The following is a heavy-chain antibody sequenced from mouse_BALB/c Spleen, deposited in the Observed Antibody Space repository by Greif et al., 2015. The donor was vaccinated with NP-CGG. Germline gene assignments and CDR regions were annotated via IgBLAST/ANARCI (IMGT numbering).Heavy chain of an antibody. CDR3: ARESFAYYGNLYAMDY. CDR1: GFTFSSFG. Sequence: EVTLVESGGGLVQPGGSRKLSCAASGFTFSSFGLHWVRQAPEKGLEWVAYISSGSSTIYYADTVKSRFTISRDNPKNTLFLQMTSLRSEDTAMYFCARESFAYYGNLYAMDYWGQGTSVTVAS. CDR2: ISSGSSTI. V-gene: IGHV5-17*02. J-gene: IGHJ4*01. D-gene: IGHD2-10*01.